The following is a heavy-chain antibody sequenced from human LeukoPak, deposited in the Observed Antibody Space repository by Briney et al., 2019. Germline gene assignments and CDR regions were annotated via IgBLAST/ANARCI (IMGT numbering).Heavy chain of an antibody. CDR3: ARDHRGGYAFDI. J-gene: IGHJ3*02. CDR2: ISYDGSNK. V-gene: IGHV3-30-3*01. Sequence: GGSLRLSCAASGFTFSSYAMHWVRQAPGKGLEWEAVISYDGSNKYYADSVKGRFTISRDNSKNTLYLQMNSLRAEDTAVYYCARDHRGGYAFDIWGQGTMVTVSS. CDR1: GFTFSSYA.